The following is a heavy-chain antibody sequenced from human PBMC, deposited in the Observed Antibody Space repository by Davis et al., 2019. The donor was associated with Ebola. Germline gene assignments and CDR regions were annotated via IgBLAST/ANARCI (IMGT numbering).Heavy chain of an antibody. CDR2: ISSSSSYI. CDR3: ARSINNYYYGMDV. Sequence: GESLKISCVASGFTFSSYSMSWVRQAPGKGLEWVSSISSSSSYIYYADSVRGRFTISRDNAKNSLYLQMNSLRAEDTAVYYCARSINNYYYGMDVWGQGTTVTVSS. CDR1: GFTFSSYS. J-gene: IGHJ6*02. V-gene: IGHV3-21*01.